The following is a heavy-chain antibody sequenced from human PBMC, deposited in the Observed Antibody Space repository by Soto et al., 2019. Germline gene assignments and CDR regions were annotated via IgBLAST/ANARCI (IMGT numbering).Heavy chain of an antibody. J-gene: IGHJ6*02. CDR3: ARGDCISTSCYFHYYYYGMDV. CDR2: INPNSGGT. CDR1: GYTFTGYY. V-gene: IGHV1-2*04. Sequence: GASVKVSCKASGYTFTGYYMHWVRQAPGQGLEWMGWINPNSGGTNYAQKFQGWVTMTRDTSISTAYMELSRLRSDDTAVYYCARGDCISTSCYFHYYYYGMDVWGQGTTVTVSS. D-gene: IGHD2-2*01.